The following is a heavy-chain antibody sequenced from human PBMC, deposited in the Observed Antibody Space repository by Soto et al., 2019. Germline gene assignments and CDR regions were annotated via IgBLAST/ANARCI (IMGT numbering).Heavy chain of an antibody. D-gene: IGHD6-6*01. CDR3: ARAPKVSGSSQTRPDF. J-gene: IGHJ4*02. CDR2: ISQSGNT. V-gene: IGHV4-34*01. Sequence: SETLSLTCSICSGSFSGYYWSWIRQPPGKGLEWIGEISQSGNTNYSPSLKSRVSISIDTSKKQFSLNLASVSAADTAVYYCARAPKVSGSSQTRPDFWGQGTLVTVSS. CDR1: SGSFSGYY.